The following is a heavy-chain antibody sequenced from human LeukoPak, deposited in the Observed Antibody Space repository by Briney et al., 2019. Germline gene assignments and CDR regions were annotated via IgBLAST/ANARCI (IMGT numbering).Heavy chain of an antibody. CDR2: IYPNDSDT. D-gene: IGHD6-6*01. Sequence: GESLKISCKGSGYSFTNYWIGWVRQMPGKGLEWMGIIYPNDSDTRYSPSFEGQVTISADKSISTAYLQWSSLKASDTAMYYCARQKYSSSSGAFDIWGQGTMVTVSS. CDR3: ARQKYSSSSGAFDI. J-gene: IGHJ3*02. CDR1: GYSFTNYW. V-gene: IGHV5-51*01.